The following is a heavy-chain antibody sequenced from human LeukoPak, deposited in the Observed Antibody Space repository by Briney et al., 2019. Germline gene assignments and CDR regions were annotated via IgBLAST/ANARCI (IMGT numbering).Heavy chain of an antibody. Sequence: GSLRLSCAASGFTFSSYWMSWVRQAPGKGLEWVANIKQDGSEKYYVDSVKGRFTISRDNAKNSLYLQMNSLRAEDTAVYYCARVGCSSTSCFRDYYYYYGMDVWGQGTTVTVSS. CDR1: GFTFSSYW. D-gene: IGHD2-2*01. CDR2: IKQDGSEK. CDR3: ARVGCSSTSCFRDYYYYYGMDV. V-gene: IGHV3-7*01. J-gene: IGHJ6*02.